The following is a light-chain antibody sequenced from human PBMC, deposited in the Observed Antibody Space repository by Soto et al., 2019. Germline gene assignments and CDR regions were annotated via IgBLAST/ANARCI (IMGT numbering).Light chain of an antibody. CDR1: QSVSSSY. J-gene: IGKJ1*01. CDR3: QQYGRSPRT. CDR2: GES. Sequence: EIVVTQSPGTLSLSPGERATLSCRASQSVSSSYLAWYQQKPGQAPRLLSYGESSRATGIPDRFSGSGSGTDFTLTISRLEPEDFAVYYCQQYGRSPRTFGQGTKVEIK. V-gene: IGKV3-20*01.